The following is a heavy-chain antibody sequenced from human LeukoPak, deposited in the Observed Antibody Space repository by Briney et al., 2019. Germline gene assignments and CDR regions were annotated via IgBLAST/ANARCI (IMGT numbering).Heavy chain of an antibody. D-gene: IGHD2-15*01. CDR2: INPNSGGT. CDR3: ARDFLRSIVVVAAKPQDY. J-gene: IGHJ4*02. CDR1: GYTFTGYY. V-gene: IGHV1-2*02. Sequence: SVKVSCKASGYTFTGYYMHWVRQAPGQGLEWMGWINPNSGGTNYAQKFQGRVTMTRDTSISTAYMELSRLRSDDTAVYYCARDFLRSIVVVAAKPQDYWGQGTLVTVSS.